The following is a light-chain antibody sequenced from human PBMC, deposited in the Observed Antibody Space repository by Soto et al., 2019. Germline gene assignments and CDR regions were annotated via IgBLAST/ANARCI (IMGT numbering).Light chain of an antibody. Sequence: EIVLRQSPATLSLSPGETATLSCRASESVSRYLAWYQQKPGQAPRLLIYDASNRATGIPTRFSGSGSGTDFTLAISSLEPDDFAVYYCQQRSRTCGGGTKVEI. V-gene: IGKV3-11*01. CDR2: DAS. CDR1: ESVSRY. CDR3: QQRSRT. J-gene: IGKJ4*01.